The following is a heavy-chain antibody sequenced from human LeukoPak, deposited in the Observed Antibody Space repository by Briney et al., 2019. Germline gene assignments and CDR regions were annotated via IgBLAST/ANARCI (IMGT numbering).Heavy chain of an antibody. V-gene: IGHV4-59*08. J-gene: IGHJ6*03. Sequence: SETLSLTCTVSGGSIKTYYWSWSRQSPGQGLDWIGSMSYSGPSNYIPSLKSRVSMTIDISKNQFSLKLTSVTAADTALYFCAAGSRPYYFYYMAVWGTGTTVTVSS. CDR2: MSYSGPS. CDR1: GGSIKTYY. CDR3: AAGSRPYYFYYMAV.